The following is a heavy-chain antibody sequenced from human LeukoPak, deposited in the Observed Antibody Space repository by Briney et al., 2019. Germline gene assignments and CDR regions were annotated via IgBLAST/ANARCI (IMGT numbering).Heavy chain of an antibody. V-gene: IGHV3-48*01. CDR2: ITISRTTI. CDR1: GFTFSNYN. CDR3: AREPPYSGSWTDFDY. J-gene: IGHJ4*02. Sequence: GGSLGLSRAASGFTFSNYNMHWVRQAPGKGLQWVSYITISRTTIYYADSVKGRFTISRDNAKNSLYLQMNSLRAEDTAVYYCAREPPYSGSWTDFDYWGQGTLVTVSS. D-gene: IGHD6-13*01.